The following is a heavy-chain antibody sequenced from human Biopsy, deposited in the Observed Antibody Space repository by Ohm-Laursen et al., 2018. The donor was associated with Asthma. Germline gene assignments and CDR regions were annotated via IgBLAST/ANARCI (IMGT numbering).Heavy chain of an antibody. Sequence: SDTLSLTCTVSGGSMSSSSYYWGWIRQPPGKGLEWMGSISYTGSAYHNPPLKSRVTISVDTPKNPFSLKRSSVTAADTAVYYCARHWDWGSFFDYWGQGTPVTVSS. V-gene: IGHV4-39*01. CDR1: GGSMSSSSYY. J-gene: IGHJ4*02. CDR2: ISYTGSA. CDR3: ARHWDWGSFFDY. D-gene: IGHD7-27*01.